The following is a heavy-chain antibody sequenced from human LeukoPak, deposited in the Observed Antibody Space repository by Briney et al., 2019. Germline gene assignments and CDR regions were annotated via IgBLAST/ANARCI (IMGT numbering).Heavy chain of an antibody. CDR1: GGSISSGGYS. J-gene: IGHJ3*02. Sequence: SQTLSLTCAVSGGSISSGGYSWSWIRQPPGKGLEWIGYIYHSGSTYYNPSLKSRVTISVDRSKNQFSLKLSSVTAADTAGYYCARVVALYCSSTSCYVWRAFDIWGQGTMVTVSS. CDR2: IYHSGST. D-gene: IGHD2-2*01. CDR3: ARVVALYCSSTSCYVWRAFDI. V-gene: IGHV4-30-2*01.